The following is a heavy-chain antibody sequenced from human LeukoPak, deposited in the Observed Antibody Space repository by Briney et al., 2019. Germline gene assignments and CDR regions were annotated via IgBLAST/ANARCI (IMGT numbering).Heavy chain of an antibody. V-gene: IGHV1-69*04. Sequence: SVKVSCKASGGTFSSYTISWVRQAPGQGLEWMGRIIPILGIANYAQKFQGRVTITADKSTSTAYMEMSSLRSEDTAVYYCARDLQDDSSGYYPYYFDYWGQGTLVTVSS. CDR2: IIPILGIA. J-gene: IGHJ4*02. CDR3: ARDLQDDSSGYYPYYFDY. CDR1: GGTFSSYT. D-gene: IGHD3-22*01.